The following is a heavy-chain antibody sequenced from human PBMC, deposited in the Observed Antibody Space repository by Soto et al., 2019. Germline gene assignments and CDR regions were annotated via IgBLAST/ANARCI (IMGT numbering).Heavy chain of an antibody. J-gene: IGHJ5*02. CDR1: GGSISSSNYY. D-gene: IGHD6-19*01. V-gene: IGHV4-39*01. Sequence: QLQLQESGPGLVKPSETLSLTCTVSGGSISSSNYYWGWIRQPPGKGLEWIGNIYYSGNTYYNPSLTSRVLRSVDTSKNQFSLKLSSVTAADTAVYYCARLPRHGSGWILWFDPWGQGTLVTVSS. CDR3: ARLPRHGSGWILWFDP. CDR2: IYYSGNT.